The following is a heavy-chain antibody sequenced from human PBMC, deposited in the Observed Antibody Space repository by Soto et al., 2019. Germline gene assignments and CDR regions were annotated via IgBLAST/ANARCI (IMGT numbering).Heavy chain of an antibody. CDR3: ARDHAENAAGGSRHY. V-gene: IGHV1-18*01. J-gene: IGHJ4*02. D-gene: IGHD2-15*01. CDR1: GYTFTAYG. CDR2: ISSYNGNT. Sequence: QVQLVQSGAEVKKPGASVKVSCEASGYTFTAYGFSWVRQAPGQGIEWMGWISSYNGNTNYAQKLQGRVTMTTDTSTGTDYMELRSLRSDDTAVYYCARDHAENAAGGSRHYWGQGTLVTVSS.